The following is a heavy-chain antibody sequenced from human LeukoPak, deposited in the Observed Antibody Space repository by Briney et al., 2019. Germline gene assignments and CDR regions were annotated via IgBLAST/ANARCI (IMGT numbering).Heavy chain of an antibody. CDR2: ISSSSSYI. CDR3: ARDGYCSGGSCYFPPDSGMDV. Sequence: PGGSLRLSCAASGFTFSSYSMNWVRQAPGKGLEWVSSISSSSSYIYYADSVKGRFTISRDNAKNSLYLQMNSLRAEDTAVYYCARDGYCSGGSCYFPPDSGMDVWGQGTTVTVSS. V-gene: IGHV3-21*01. CDR1: GFTFSSYS. D-gene: IGHD2-15*01. J-gene: IGHJ6*02.